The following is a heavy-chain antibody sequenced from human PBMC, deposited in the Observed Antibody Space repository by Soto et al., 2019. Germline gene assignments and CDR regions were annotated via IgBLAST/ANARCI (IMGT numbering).Heavy chain of an antibody. J-gene: IGHJ5*02. D-gene: IGHD3-3*01. V-gene: IGHV4-4*07. CDR3: AREIKLGADFWSGYRKWFDP. CDR1: GGSISSYY. CDR2: IYTSGST. Sequence: SETLSLTCTVSGGSISSYYWSWIRQPAGKGLEWIGRIYTSGSTNYNPSLKSRVTMSVDTSKNQFSLKLSSVTAAGTAVYYCAREIKLGADFWSGYRKWFDPWGQGTLVTVSS.